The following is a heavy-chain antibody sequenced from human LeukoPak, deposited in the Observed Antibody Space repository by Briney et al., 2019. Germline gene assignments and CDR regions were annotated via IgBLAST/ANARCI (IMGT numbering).Heavy chain of an antibody. Sequence: PSETLSLTRVVYGGSFSDNYWTWIRQPPGKGLEWIGSVYYSGSTYYNPSLKSRVTISVDTSKNQFSLKLSSVTAADTAVYYCARSGSSSGYLFDYWGQGTLVTVSS. CDR2: VYYSGST. CDR1: GGSFSDNY. V-gene: IGHV4-34*01. D-gene: IGHD3-22*01. CDR3: ARSGSSSGYLFDY. J-gene: IGHJ4*02.